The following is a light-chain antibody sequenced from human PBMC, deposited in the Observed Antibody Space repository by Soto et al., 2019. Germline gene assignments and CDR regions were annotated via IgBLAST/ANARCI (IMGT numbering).Light chain of an antibody. CDR2: GAS. V-gene: IGKV3-20*01. CDR1: RDVYINA. Sequence: VVLTQSPATLSLSPGEPATLSCRASRDVYINALAWYQQKPGRTPTLLIYGASTRATGIPDRFSATGSGTEFSLTISGVEPEDFAVYYWQQYGASPFTFGAGTRVEI. CDR3: QQYGASPFT. J-gene: IGKJ3*01.